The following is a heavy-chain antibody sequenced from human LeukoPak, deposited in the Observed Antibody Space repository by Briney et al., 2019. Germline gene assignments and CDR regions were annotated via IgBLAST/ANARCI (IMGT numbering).Heavy chain of an antibody. Sequence: GGSLRLSCAAPGFTFSSYWMTWVRQAPGKGLEWVANIKPDGSEGSYVDSVKGRFTILRDNSKNLLYLQMNTLRVEDTALYYCARGWSFDICGQGTMVTVSS. CDR1: GFTFSSYW. CDR2: IKPDGSEG. V-gene: IGHV3-7*04. J-gene: IGHJ3*02. D-gene: IGHD6-13*01. CDR3: ARGWSFDI.